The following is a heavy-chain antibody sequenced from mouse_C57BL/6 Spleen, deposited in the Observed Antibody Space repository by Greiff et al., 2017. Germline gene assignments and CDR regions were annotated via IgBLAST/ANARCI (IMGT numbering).Heavy chain of an antibody. CDR3: TRDGYYVSYAMDY. J-gene: IGHJ4*01. CDR1: GFTFSSYA. Sequence: EVMLVESGAGLVKPGGSLKLSCAASGFTFSSYAMSWVRQTPEKRLEWVAYISSGGDYINYADTVKGRFTISRDNARNTLYLKVSSLKSEDTAVYYCTRDGYYVSYAMDYWGQGTSVTVSS. CDR2: ISSGGDYI. V-gene: IGHV5-9-1*02. D-gene: IGHD2-3*01.